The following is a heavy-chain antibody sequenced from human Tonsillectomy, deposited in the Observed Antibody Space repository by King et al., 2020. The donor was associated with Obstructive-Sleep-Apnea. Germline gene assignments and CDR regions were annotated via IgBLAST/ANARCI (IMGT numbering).Heavy chain of an antibody. CDR1: GFTFEDYA. V-gene: IGHV3-9*01. D-gene: IGHD1-26*01. CDR3: AKDRHAYSGSPNALIDD. Sequence: VQLVQSGGGLVQPGRSLSLSCAASGFTFEDYAMHWVRQAPGKGLEWGLGITWNSGSIGYADSVKCRFTISRDNAKNSLYLQMTRLSAEDTALYYCAKDRHAYSGSPNALIDDSGQGTLVTVS. CDR2: ITWNSGSI. J-gene: IGHJ4*02.